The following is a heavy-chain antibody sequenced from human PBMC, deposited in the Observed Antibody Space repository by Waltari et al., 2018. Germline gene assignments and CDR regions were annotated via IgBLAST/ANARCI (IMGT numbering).Heavy chain of an antibody. CDR3: ARATPETGVDGFDL. CDR2: IIPIFGST. CDR1: GGTFSSYA. D-gene: IGHD3-10*01. J-gene: IGHJ3*01. Sequence: QVQLVQSGAEVRKPGSSVKVSCKASGGTFSSYAISWVRQAPGQGLEWMGRIIPIFGSTNYAQRFQDRVTVTADKSTSTAYMELSRLSSEDTAVYYCARATPETGVDGFDLWDQGTMVTVSS. V-gene: IGHV1-69*13.